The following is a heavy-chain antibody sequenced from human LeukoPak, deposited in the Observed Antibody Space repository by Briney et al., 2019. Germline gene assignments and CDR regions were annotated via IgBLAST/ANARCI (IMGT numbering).Heavy chain of an antibody. J-gene: IGHJ4*02. CDR1: GFTVSSNY. Sequence: GGSLRLSCAASGFTVSSNYMSWVRQAPGKGLEWVSVIYSGGSTYYADSVKGRFTISRDNSKNTLYLQMNSLRAEDTAVYYCAKALPFREVIFDYWGQGTLVTVSS. CDR2: IYSGGST. V-gene: IGHV3-53*01. D-gene: IGHD2/OR15-2a*01. CDR3: AKALPFREVIFDY.